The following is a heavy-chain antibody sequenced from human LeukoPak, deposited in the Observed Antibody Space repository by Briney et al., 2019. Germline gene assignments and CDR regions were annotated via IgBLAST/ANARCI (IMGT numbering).Heavy chain of an antibody. CDR2: ISGSDDST. CDR3: AREAGGGDY. CDR1: GFTLSSYA. Sequence: PGGSLRLSCTVSGFTLSSYAMSWVRQAPGKGLEWVSGISGSDDSTYYTDSVKGRFTISRDISQNMLWLQMNSLRAEDTAVYYCAREAGGGDYWGQGTLVTVSS. V-gene: IGHV3-23*01. J-gene: IGHJ4*02.